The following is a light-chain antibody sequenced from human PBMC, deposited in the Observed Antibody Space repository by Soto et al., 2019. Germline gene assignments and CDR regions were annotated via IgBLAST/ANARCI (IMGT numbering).Light chain of an antibody. J-gene: IGKJ4*01. CDR1: QSISSW. CDR2: EAS. CDR3: QQYNSSPLT. Sequence: DIQMTQSPSTLSAFVGDRVTITCRANQSISSWLAWYQQKPGKAPNLLIYEASSLQSGVPSRFSGSGSGAEFTLTISSLQPDDFATYYCQQYNSSPLTFGGGTKGEIK. V-gene: IGKV1-5*01.